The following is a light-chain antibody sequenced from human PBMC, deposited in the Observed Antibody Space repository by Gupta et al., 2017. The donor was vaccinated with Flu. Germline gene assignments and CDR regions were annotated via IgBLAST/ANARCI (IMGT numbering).Light chain of an antibody. CDR2: ENK. Sequence: QSVLTQPPSVSGAPGQRVTISCTGSSSDIGAGYGVHWYQQLPGTAPKLLIYENKYRPSGVPDRFSGSMSGTSASLAITGLQAEDEADYYCQSFDTSLNVYVFGAGTKVTVL. CDR3: QSFDTSLNVYV. J-gene: IGLJ1*01. V-gene: IGLV1-40*01. CDR1: SSDIGAGYG.